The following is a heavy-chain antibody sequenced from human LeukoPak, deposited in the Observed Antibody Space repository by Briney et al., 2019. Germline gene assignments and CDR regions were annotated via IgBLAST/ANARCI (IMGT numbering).Heavy chain of an antibody. D-gene: IGHD5-12*01. J-gene: IGHJ3*02. CDR1: GFTVSSNY. V-gene: IGHV3-53*01. CDR2: IYSGGST. Sequence: GGSLRLSCAASGFTVSSNYVSWVRQAPGKGLEWVSVIYSGGSTYYADSVKGRFTISRDNSKNTLYLQMNSLRAEDTAVYYCARDRRVNSGYDPTRAFDIWGQGTMVTVSS. CDR3: ARDRRVNSGYDPTRAFDI.